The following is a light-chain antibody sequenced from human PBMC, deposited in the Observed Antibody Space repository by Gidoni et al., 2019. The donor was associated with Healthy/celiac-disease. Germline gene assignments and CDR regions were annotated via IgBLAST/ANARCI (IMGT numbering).Light chain of an antibody. V-gene: IGKV1-9*01. CDR2: AAS. Sequence: IQFTQSPSFLSASVGDRVTITCRASQGISSYLAWSQQKPGKAPKLLIYAASTLQSGVPSRFSGSGSGTEVTLTISSLQPEDFATDYCQQLNSYPPFTFGPGTKVDIK. CDR3: QQLNSYPPFT. CDR1: QGISSY. J-gene: IGKJ3*01.